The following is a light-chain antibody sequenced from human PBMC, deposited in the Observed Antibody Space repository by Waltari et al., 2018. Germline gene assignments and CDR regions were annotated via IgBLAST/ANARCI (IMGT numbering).Light chain of an antibody. CDR1: LAMNNY. Sequence: DIPMSQSPSSLSASVGDRVTITCRARLAMNNYLYCYQKKPGKAPKLLTYYADRMARRVPSRFGGGGCGADFTLTQSSLRTGDFAAYDCRQGKSAPFTFGPGTKLDIK. CDR3: RQGKSAPFT. V-gene: IGKV1-39*01. CDR2: YAD. J-gene: IGKJ3*01.